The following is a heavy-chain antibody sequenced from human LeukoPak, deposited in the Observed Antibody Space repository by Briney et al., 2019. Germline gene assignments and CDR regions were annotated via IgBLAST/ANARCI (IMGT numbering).Heavy chain of an antibody. CDR2: IHYSGST. CDR3: ARYGYCGGDRCFYDY. V-gene: IGHV4-59*01. J-gene: IGHJ4*02. CDR1: RGSISGYY. D-gene: IGHD2-21*02. Sequence: SETLSLTCTVSRGSISGYYWSWIRQPLGKRLEWIAYIHYSGSTTYNPSLKSRVTISLDTSKNQFSLKLNSVTAADTAVYYCARYGYCGGDRCFYDYWGQGTLVTVSS.